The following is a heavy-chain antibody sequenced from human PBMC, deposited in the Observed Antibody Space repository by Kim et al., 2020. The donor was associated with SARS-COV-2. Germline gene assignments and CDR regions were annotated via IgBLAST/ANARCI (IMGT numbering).Heavy chain of an antibody. CDR1: GFTFDDYA. D-gene: IGHD1-26*01. Sequence: GGSLRLSCAASGFTFDDYAMHWFRQAPGKGLEWVSLISGDGGSTYYADSVKGRFTISRDNSKNSLYLQMNSLRTEDTALYYCAKDTYGGGGSYYWGQGTLVTVSS. CDR2: ISGDGGST. J-gene: IGHJ4*02. V-gene: IGHV3-43*02. CDR3: AKDTYGGGGSYY.